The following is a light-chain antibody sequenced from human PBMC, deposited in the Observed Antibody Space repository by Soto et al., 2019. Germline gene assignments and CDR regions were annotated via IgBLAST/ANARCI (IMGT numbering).Light chain of an antibody. CDR3: CSYTTSNTRQIV. Sequence: SALTQPASVSGSPGQSITIPCTGTSSYVGGYNYVSWYQQHPGKAPKFMIYDVSNRPSGVSNRFSGSKSGNTASLTISGLQAEDEADYYCCSYTTSNTRQIVFGTGTKLTVL. CDR2: DVS. J-gene: IGLJ1*01. CDR1: SSYVGGYNY. V-gene: IGLV2-14*01.